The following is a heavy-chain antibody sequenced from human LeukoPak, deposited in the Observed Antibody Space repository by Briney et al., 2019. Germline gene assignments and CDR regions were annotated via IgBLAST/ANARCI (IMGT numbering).Heavy chain of an antibody. CDR1: GGSISSGGYS. D-gene: IGHD4-17*01. J-gene: IGHJ5*02. CDR2: IYHSGST. CDR3: ARYGDYGNWFDP. V-gene: IGHV4-30-2*05. Sequence: PSQTLSLTCAVSGGSISSGGYSWSWIRQPPGKGLEWIGYIYHSGSTNYNPSLKSRVTISVDKSKNQFSLKLSSVTAADTAVYYCARYGDYGNWFDPWGQGTLVTVSS.